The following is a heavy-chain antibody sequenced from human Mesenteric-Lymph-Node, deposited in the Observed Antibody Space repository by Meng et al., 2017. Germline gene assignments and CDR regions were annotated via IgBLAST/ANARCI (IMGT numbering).Heavy chain of an antibody. Sequence: SSVKVSCKASGGTFSSYAISWVRQAPGQGLEWMGGIIPIFGTANCAQKFQGRVTITADESTSTAYMELSSLRSEDTAVYYCARGPPQPGPAYYYYGMDVWGQGTTVTVSS. CDR2: IIPIFGTA. V-gene: IGHV1-69*13. CDR1: GGTFSSYA. CDR3: ARGPPQPGPAYYYYGMDV. J-gene: IGHJ6*02.